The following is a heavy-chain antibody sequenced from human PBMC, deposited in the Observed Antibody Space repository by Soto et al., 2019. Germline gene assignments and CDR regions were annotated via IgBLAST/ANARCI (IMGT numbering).Heavy chain of an antibody. Sequence: GGSLRLSCAASGFTFSSYAMSWVRQAPGKGLERVSAISGSGGSTYYADSVKGRFTISRDNSKDTLYLQMNSLRAEDTAVYYCAKVLRYFDWLLEGGAFDIWGQGTMVTVSS. CDR2: ISGSGGST. V-gene: IGHV3-23*01. J-gene: IGHJ3*02. CDR3: AKVLRYFDWLLEGGAFDI. CDR1: GFTFSSYA. D-gene: IGHD3-9*01.